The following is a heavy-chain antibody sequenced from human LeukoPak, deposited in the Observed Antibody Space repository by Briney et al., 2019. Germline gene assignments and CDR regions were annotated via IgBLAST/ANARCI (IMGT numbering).Heavy chain of an antibody. Sequence: ASVKVSCKASGYTFTGYYMHWVRQAPGQGLGWMGWINPNSGGTNYAQKFQGRVTMTRDTSISTAYMELSRLRSDDTAVYYCARLVESGDSSGWYALFDYYGMDVWGQGTTVTVSS. D-gene: IGHD6-19*01. CDR3: ARLVESGDSSGWYALFDYYGMDV. J-gene: IGHJ6*02. CDR2: INPNSGGT. CDR1: GYTFTGYY. V-gene: IGHV1-2*02.